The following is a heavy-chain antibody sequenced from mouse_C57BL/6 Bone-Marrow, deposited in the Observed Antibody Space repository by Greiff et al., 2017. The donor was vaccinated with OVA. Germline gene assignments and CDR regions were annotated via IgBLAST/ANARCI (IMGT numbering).Heavy chain of an antibody. V-gene: IGHV1-39*01. CDR3: ARWIYYDYDGDDPYAMDY. J-gene: IGHJ4*01. Sequence: VQLKESGPELVKPGASVKISCKASGYSFTDYNMNWVKQSNGKSLEWIVVINPNYGTTSYNQKFKGKATLTVDQSSSTAYMQLNSLTSEDSAVYYCARWIYYDYDGDDPYAMDYWGQGTSVTVSS. CDR1: GYSFTDYN. D-gene: IGHD2-4*01. CDR2: INPNYGTT.